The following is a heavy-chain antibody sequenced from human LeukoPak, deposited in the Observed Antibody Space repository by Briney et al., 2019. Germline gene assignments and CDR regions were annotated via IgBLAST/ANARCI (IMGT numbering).Heavy chain of an antibody. D-gene: IGHD1-7*01. CDR3: ATAGNYRFDY. J-gene: IGHJ4*02. V-gene: IGHV3-21*01. Sequence: GGSLRLSCAASGFPFSTYSMNWVRQAPGKGLEWVSFISSSSSYIYYADSVKGRFTISRDNAKNTLYLQMDSLRADDTAVYYCATAGNYRFDYWGQGTLVTVSS. CDR2: ISSSSSYI. CDR1: GFPFSTYS.